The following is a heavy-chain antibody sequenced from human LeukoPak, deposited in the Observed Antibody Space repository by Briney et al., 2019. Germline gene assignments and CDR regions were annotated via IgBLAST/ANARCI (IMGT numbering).Heavy chain of an antibody. V-gene: IGHV4-4*09. CDR3: AVYFAGHGGRGS. CDR2: SGGA. J-gene: IGHJ4*02. D-gene: IGHD4-23*01. Sequence: SETLSLTCIVSGGSIDNHHWSWIRQPPGKGLEWIGNSGGADYNPSLRSRVTVSVDTSKNQFSLKLTSVTAAGTAVYFCAVYFAGHGGRGSWGQGAQVTVSS. CDR1: GGSIDNHH.